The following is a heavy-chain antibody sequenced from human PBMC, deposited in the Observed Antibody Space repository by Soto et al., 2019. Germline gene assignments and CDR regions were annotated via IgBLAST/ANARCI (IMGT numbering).Heavy chain of an antibody. J-gene: IGHJ6*02. CDR2: INGDGTAT. CDR3: ARGLRTQYGVDV. V-gene: IGHV3-74*01. D-gene: IGHD2-21*02. Sequence: EVQLVESGGGLVQPGGSRSLPCAASGFTSSNYGMHWVRQPPGKGPVWVPRINGDGTATSYADSVKGRFTISGDNARNTVYLQMNSLRAEDTAVYYCARGLRTQYGVDVWGQGTTVTVSS. CDR1: GFTSSNYG.